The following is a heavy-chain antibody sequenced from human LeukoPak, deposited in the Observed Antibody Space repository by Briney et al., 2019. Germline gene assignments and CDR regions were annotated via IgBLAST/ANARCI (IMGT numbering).Heavy chain of an antibody. CDR3: ARVRVRGLRTNAFDI. CDR2: INPSGGTT. J-gene: IGHJ3*02. D-gene: IGHD3-10*01. CDR1: GYTFTTYY. Sequence: ASVKVSCEASGYTFTTYYMHWVRQAPGQGLEWMGIINPSGGTTGYAQKFQGRLTMTRDTSMTTVYMELSSLRSEDTAVYYCARVRVRGLRTNAFDIWGQGTMVTVSS. V-gene: IGHV1-46*01.